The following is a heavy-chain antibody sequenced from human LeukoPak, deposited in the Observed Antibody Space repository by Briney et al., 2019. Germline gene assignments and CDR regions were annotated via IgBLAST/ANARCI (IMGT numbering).Heavy chain of an antibody. Sequence: SVKVSCKASGYTFTSYDINWVRQATGQGLEWMGGIIPIFGTANYAQKFQGRVTITTDESTSTAYMELSSLRSEDTAVYYCARCPYDSSGYRMFDPWGQGTLVTVSS. CDR1: GYTFTSYD. CDR3: ARCPYDSSGYRMFDP. CDR2: IIPIFGTA. J-gene: IGHJ5*02. D-gene: IGHD3-22*01. V-gene: IGHV1-69*05.